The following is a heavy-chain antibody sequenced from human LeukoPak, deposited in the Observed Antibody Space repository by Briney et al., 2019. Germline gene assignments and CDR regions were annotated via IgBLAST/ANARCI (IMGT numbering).Heavy chain of an antibody. CDR3: ARGGDSSGYEGRLDP. V-gene: IGHV1-8*03. Sequence: ASVKVSCKASGYAFTSYDINWVRQATGQGLEWMGWMNPNSGNTGYAQKFQGRVTITADESTSTAYMELSSLRSEDTAVYYCARGGDSSGYEGRLDPWGQGTLVTVSS. CDR2: MNPNSGNT. CDR1: GYAFTSYD. J-gene: IGHJ5*02. D-gene: IGHD3-22*01.